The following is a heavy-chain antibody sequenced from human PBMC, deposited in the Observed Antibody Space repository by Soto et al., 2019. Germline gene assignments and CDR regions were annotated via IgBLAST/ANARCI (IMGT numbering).Heavy chain of an antibody. Sequence: ASVKVSCKASGYTFSDYFLHWVRQAPGQGLEWMGWLNPNTGGTTYAHKFQGRVTMTRDTSINTAYMELARLRSDDTAVYYCARDYYYDTGGYYPGGFWGQGTLFTVSS. CDR3: ARDYYYDTGGYYPGGF. V-gene: IGHV1-2*02. J-gene: IGHJ4*02. D-gene: IGHD3-22*01. CDR1: GYTFSDYF. CDR2: LNPNTGGT.